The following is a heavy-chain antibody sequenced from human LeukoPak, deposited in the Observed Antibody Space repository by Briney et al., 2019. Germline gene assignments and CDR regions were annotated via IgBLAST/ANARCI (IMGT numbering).Heavy chain of an antibody. V-gene: IGHV4-30-2*01. CDR2: INHSGST. D-gene: IGHD6-13*01. CDR3: AGRAAHDGGSSWDHYYYYGMDV. J-gene: IGHJ6*02. Sequence: KPSQTLSLTCTVSGGSISSGGYYWSWIRQPPGKGLEWIGEINHSGSTNYNPSLKSRVTISVDTSKNQFSLKLSSVTAADTAVYYCAGRAAHDGGSSWDHYYYYGMDVWGQGTTVTVSS. CDR1: GGSISSGGYY.